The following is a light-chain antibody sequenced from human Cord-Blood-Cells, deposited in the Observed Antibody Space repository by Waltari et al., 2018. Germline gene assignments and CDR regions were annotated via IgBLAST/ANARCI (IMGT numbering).Light chain of an antibody. Sequence: SPLTQPASVSRSPAQSITISCPGSRRASRRYHYVSWYQQHPCKAPTLMIYEVSNRPSGVSNRFSGSKSGNTASLNIAGLQAEDEADYYCSSYTSSSTLGFGGGTKLTVL. V-gene: IGLV2-14*01. CDR2: EVS. J-gene: IGLJ2*01. CDR3: SSYTSSSTLG. CDR1: RRASRRYHY.